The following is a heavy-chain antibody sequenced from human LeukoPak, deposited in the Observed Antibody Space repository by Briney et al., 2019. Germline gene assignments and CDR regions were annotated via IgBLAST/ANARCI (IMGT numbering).Heavy chain of an antibody. Sequence: APVKVSCKASGYTFASCAMNWVRQAPGQGLEWMGWINPNSGGTNYAQKFQGRVTMTRDTSISTAYMELSRLRSDDTAVYYCARVIAAAGTGVYYFDYWGQGTLVTVSS. D-gene: IGHD6-13*01. CDR3: ARVIAAAGTGVYYFDY. V-gene: IGHV1-2*02. CDR1: GYTFASCA. CDR2: INPNSGGT. J-gene: IGHJ4*02.